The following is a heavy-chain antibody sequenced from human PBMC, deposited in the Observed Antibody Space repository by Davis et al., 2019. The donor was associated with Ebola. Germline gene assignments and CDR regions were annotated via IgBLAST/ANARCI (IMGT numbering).Heavy chain of an antibody. V-gene: IGHV1-2*02. D-gene: IGHD6-13*01. J-gene: IGHJ3*02. CDR2: INPNSGGT. CDR1: GYTFTGYY. Sequence: ASVKVSCKASGYTFTGYYMHWVRQAPGQGLEWMGWINPNSGGTNYAQKFQGRVTMTKDTSISTAYMELSRLGSDDTAVYYCARGIAARYPADAFDIWGQGTMVTVSS. CDR3: ARGIAARYPADAFDI.